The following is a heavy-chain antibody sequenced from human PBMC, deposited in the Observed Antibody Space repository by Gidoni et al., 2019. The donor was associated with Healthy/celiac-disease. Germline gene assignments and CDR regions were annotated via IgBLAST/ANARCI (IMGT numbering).Heavy chain of an antibody. Sequence: QMQLQQWGAGLLKPSETLSLTCAVYGGSFSGYYWSWIRQPPGKGLEWIGEINHSGSTNYNPSLKSRVTISVDTSKNQFSLKLSSVTAADTAVYYCAGRGTTVTTSLIPHWGQGTLVTVSS. D-gene: IGHD4-17*01. J-gene: IGHJ1*01. V-gene: IGHV4-34*01. CDR3: AGRGTTVTTSLIPH. CDR2: INHSGST. CDR1: GGSFSGYY.